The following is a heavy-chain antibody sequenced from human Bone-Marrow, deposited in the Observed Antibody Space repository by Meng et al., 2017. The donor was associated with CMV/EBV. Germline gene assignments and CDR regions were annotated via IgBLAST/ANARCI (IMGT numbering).Heavy chain of an antibody. CDR1: GGSFSGYY. Sequence: GSLRLSCAVYGGSFSGYYWSWIRQPPGKGLEWIGEINHSGSTNYNPSLKSRVTISVDTSKNSLYLQMESLRAEDTALYYCARATLRDLYGMDVWGQGTTVTVYS. J-gene: IGHJ6*02. CDR3: ARATLRDLYGMDV. V-gene: IGHV4-34*01. CDR2: INHSGST.